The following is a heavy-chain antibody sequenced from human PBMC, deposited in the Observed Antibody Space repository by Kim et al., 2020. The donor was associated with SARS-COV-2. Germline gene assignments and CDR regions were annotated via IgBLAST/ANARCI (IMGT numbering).Heavy chain of an antibody. CDR1: GASITSGGSY. CDR2: IYYSGST. CDR3: ARRGSLGFCSSNTCYPTVTDF. J-gene: IGHJ4*02. V-gene: IGHV4-39*01. D-gene: IGHD2-15*01. Sequence: SETLSLTCTVSGASITSGGSYWGWIRQPPGKGLEWIGTIYYSGSTSYNPSLRSRITMSVDTSKNQFSLNLRSVTAADTAVYYCARRGSLGFCSSNTCYPTVTDFWGQGTLVTVSS.